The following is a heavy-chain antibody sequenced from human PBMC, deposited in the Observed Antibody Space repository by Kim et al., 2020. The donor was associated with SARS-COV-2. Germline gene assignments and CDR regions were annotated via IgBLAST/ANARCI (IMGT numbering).Heavy chain of an antibody. CDR3: AREKGNCSSTSCFVAGNGMDV. Sequence: GGSLRLSCAASGFIVSRHSMSWVRQAPGKGLEWVSIIYSVGSTYYADSVEGRFTISRHDSKNTLFLQMNGLRAEDTAVYYCAREKGNCSSTSCFVAGNGMDVWGQGTTVTVSS. D-gene: IGHD2-2*01. V-gene: IGHV3-53*04. CDR1: GFIVSRHS. J-gene: IGHJ6*02. CDR2: IYSVGST.